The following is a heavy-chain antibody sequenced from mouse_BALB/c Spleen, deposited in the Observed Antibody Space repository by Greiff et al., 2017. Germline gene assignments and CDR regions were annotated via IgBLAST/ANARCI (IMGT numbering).Heavy chain of an antibody. D-gene: IGHD1-1*01. CDR1: GFTFSDYY. J-gene: IGHJ3*01. V-gene: IGHV5-4*02. CDR2: ISDGGSYT. CDR3: ARGYYGSSCFAY. Sequence: EVKLMESGGGLVKPGGSLKLSCAASGFTFSDYYMYWVRQTPEKRLEWVATISDGGSYTYYPDSVKGRFTISRDNAKNNLYLQMSSLKSEDTAMYYCARGYYGSSCFAYWGQGTLVTVSA.